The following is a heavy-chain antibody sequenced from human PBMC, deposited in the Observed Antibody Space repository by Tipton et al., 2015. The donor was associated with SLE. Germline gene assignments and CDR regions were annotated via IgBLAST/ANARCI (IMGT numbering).Heavy chain of an antibody. D-gene: IGHD4-17*01. CDR2: IYYNGGT. CDR3: ARDLGYSDPGGLEY. CDR1: GDSISGYY. J-gene: IGHJ4*02. V-gene: IGHV4-59*01. Sequence: TLSLTCTVSGDSISGYYWSWIRQSPEKGLEWIGYIYYNGGTNYNPSLKSRVSISVDTSKNQFFLKLRSVTAADTAVYYCARDLGYSDPGGLEYWGQGTLVTVSS.